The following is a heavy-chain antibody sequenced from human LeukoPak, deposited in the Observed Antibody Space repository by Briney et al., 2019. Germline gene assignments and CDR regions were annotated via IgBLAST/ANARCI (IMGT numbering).Heavy chain of an antibody. CDR2: ISSSSSYI. CDR3: ASQRGRSSGYYYYYYGMDV. CDR1: GFTFSSYS. D-gene: IGHD3-22*01. J-gene: IGHJ6*02. Sequence: GGSLRLSCAASGFTFSSYSMNWVRQAPGKGLEWVSSISSSSSYIYYADSVKGRFTISRDNSKNTLYLQMNSLRAEDTAVYYCASQRGRSSGYYYYYYGMDVWGQGTTVTVSS. V-gene: IGHV3-21*04.